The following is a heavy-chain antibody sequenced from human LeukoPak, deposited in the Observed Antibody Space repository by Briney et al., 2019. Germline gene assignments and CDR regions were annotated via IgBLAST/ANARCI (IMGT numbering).Heavy chain of an antibody. D-gene: IGHD2-2*01. V-gene: IGHV1-18*01. J-gene: IGHJ6*02. CDR3: AMGCSSTSCLYGMDV. CDR1: GYTFTSYG. CDR2: ISAYNGNT. Sequence: ASVTVSCTASGYTFTSYGISWVRQAPGQGLEWMGWISAYNGNTHYAQKLQGRVTMTTDTSTSTAYMELRSLRSDDTAVYYCAMGCSSTSCLYGMDVWGQGTTVTVSS.